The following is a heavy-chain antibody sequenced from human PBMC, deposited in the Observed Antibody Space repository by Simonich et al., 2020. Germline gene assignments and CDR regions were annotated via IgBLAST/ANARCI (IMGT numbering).Heavy chain of an antibody. V-gene: IGHV3-7*01. D-gene: IGHD6-6*01. CDR2: IRQDGSEK. J-gene: IGHJ3*02. Sequence: EVQLVESGGGLVQPGGSLRLSCAASGFTFSSYWMSWGRQAPGKGLEWVAKIRQDGSEKNCGDSLKGRFTISRDNAKNSLYLQMNSLRAEDTAVYYCARGGIAARDAFDIWGQGTMVTVSS. CDR3: ARGGIAARDAFDI. CDR1: GFTFSSYW.